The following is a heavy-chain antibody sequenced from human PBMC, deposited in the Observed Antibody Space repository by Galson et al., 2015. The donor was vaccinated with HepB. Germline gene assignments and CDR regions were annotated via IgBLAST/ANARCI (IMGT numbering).Heavy chain of an antibody. D-gene: IGHD3-22*01. V-gene: IGHV3-66*01. CDR1: GFTVSSKS. CDR3: AAEYYSDSSGMDY. Sequence: SLRLSCAASGFTVSSKSMSWVRQAPGKGLEWVSGIYNGGSTYYADAVKGRFTIPRDNSTNTLYLQMNSLRAEDTAVYYCAAEYYSDSSGMDYWGQGTLVAVSS. CDR2: IYNGGST. J-gene: IGHJ4*02.